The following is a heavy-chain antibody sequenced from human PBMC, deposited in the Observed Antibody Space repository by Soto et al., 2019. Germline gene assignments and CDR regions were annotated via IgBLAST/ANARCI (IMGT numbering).Heavy chain of an antibody. J-gene: IGHJ5*02. CDR1: GFTFSSYA. D-gene: IGHD2-2*01. V-gene: IGHV3-23*01. CDR3: AKGHGVVPAAPWFDL. CDR2: ISGSGGST. Sequence: GGSLRLSCAASGFTFSSYAMSWVRQAPGKGLEWVSAISGSGGSTYYADSVKGRFTISRDNSKNTLYLQMNSLRAEDTAVYYCAKGHGVVPAAPWFDLWGQGTLVTVSS.